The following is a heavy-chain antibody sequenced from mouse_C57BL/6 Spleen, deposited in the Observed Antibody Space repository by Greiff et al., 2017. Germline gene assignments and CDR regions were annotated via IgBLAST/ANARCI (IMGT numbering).Heavy chain of an antibody. CDR2: IYPGSGST. D-gene: IGHD1-1*01. CDR1: GYTFTSYW. V-gene: IGHV1-55*01. J-gene: IGHJ1*03. Sequence: VQLQQSGAELVKPGASVKMSCKASGYTFTSYWITWVKQRPGQGLEWIGDIYPGSGSTNYNEKFKSKATLTVDTSSSTAYMPLSSLTSEDSAVYYCARRIYYYGSSPHWYFDVWGTGTTVTVSS. CDR3: ARRIYYYGSSPHWYFDV.